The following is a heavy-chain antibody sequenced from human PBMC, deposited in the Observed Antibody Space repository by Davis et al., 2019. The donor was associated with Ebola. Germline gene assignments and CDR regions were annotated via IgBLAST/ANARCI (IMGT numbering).Heavy chain of an antibody. J-gene: IGHJ4*02. V-gene: IGHV4-31*11. CDR1: GASIRRGGYS. D-gene: IGHD2-8*02. CDR2: IYHSGIT. Sequence: SETLSLTCAVSGASIRRGGYSRSWIRQHPGKGLEWLGYIYHSGITYYNPSLKSRITISVDTSKNQFSLKLSSVTAADTAVDYCARFPNRRTTGFIDHWGQGTLVTVSS. CDR3: ARFPNRRTTGFIDH.